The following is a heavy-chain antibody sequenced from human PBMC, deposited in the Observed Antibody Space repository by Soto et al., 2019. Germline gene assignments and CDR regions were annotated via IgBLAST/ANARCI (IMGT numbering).Heavy chain of an antibody. D-gene: IGHD2-2*01. J-gene: IGHJ4*02. CDR2: ISAYNGNT. CDR3: ATSLVVVPAAPLDY. Sequence: ASVKGSCKASGYTFTSYGISWVRQAPGQGLEWMGWISAYNGNTNYAQKLQGRVTMTTDTSTSTAYMELRSLRSDDTVVYYCATSLVVVPAAPLDYWGPGPLVTVSS. V-gene: IGHV1-18*04. CDR1: GYTFTSYG.